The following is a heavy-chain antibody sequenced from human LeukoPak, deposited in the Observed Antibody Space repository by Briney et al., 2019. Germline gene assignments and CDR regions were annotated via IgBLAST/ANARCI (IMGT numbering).Heavy chain of an antibody. D-gene: IGHD4/OR15-4a*01. CDR2: IYSDNT. CDR3: ARRAGAYSHPYDY. CDR1: GFTVSSNS. V-gene: IGHV3-53*01. Sequence: GGSLRLSCTVSGFTVSSNSMSWVRQAPGKGLKWVSFIYSDNTHYSDSVKGRSTISRDNSKNTLYLQMNSLRAEDTAVYYCARRAGAYSHPYDYWGQGTLVTVSS. J-gene: IGHJ4*02.